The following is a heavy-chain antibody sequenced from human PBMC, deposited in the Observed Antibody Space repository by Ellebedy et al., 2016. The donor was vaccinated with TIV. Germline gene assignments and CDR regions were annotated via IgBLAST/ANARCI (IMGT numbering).Heavy chain of an antibody. CDR1: GGSISSYY. V-gene: IGHV4-59*01. J-gene: IGHJ6*02. Sequence: MPSETLSLTCTVSGGSISSYYWSWIRQPPGKGLEWIGYIYYSGSTNYNPSLKSRVTISVDTSKNQFSLKLSSVTAADTAVYYCASSEVTLYYYGMDVWGQGTTVTVSS. CDR2: IYYSGST. CDR3: ASSEVTLYYYGMDV. D-gene: IGHD6-19*01.